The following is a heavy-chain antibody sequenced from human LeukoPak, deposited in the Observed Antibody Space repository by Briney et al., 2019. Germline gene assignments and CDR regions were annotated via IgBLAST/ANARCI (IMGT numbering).Heavy chain of an antibody. Sequence: GGSLRLSCAASGFTFSSYSMNWVRQAPGKGLEWVSSISSSSYIYYADSVKGRFTISRDNAKNSLYLQINSLRAEDTAVYYCARVTGYSYGSVDYWGQGTLVTVSS. CDR1: GFTFSSYS. D-gene: IGHD5-18*01. CDR3: ARVTGYSYGSVDY. CDR2: ISSSSYI. J-gene: IGHJ4*02. V-gene: IGHV3-21*01.